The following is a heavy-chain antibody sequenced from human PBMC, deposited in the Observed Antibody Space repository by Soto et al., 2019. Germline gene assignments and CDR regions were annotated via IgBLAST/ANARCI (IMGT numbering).Heavy chain of an antibody. CDR1: GYTFTSYY. Sequence: ASVKVSCKASGYTFTSYYMHWVRQAPGQGLEWVGLINPDGGRTTYAQKFQGRLTLTRDTSTNTVYMELSSLRSEDTAVYYCARDRDYNNPHYYYGGMDVWGPGTTVTVSS. CDR3: ARDRDYNNPHYYYGGMDV. V-gene: IGHV1-46*01. J-gene: IGHJ6*02. CDR2: INPDGGRT. D-gene: IGHD4-4*01.